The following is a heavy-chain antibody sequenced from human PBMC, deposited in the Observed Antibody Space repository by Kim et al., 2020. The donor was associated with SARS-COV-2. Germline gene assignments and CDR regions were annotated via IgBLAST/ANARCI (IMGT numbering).Heavy chain of an antibody. Sequence: GGSLRLSCAASGFTFSSYAMSWVRQAPGKGLEWVSLISGGGNSTYYADSVKGRFIIYSDNTKNTLHLQMNGLRPEGTAVYFCAKGGEDIDNNDKMFFHLWGRGTLVIVSS. CDR2: ISGGGNST. J-gene: IGHJ2*01. D-gene: IGHD3-16*01. V-gene: IGHV3-23*01. CDR3: AKGGEDIDNNDKMFFHL. CDR1: GFTFSSYA.